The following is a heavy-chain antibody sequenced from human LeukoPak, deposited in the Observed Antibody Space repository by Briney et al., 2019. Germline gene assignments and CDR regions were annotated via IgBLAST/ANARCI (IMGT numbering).Heavy chain of an antibody. D-gene: IGHD2-2*01. CDR3: ARRGLDGVPGAIDYYYMDV. CDR1: GYTFTSYD. Sequence: ASVKVSCKASGYTFTSYDMNWVRQATGQGLEWMGWMNPNSGNTGYAQKFQGRVTMTRNTSISTAYMELSSLRSEDTAVYYCARRGLDGVPGAIDYYYMDVWGKGTTVTVSS. CDR2: MNPNSGNT. V-gene: IGHV1-8*01. J-gene: IGHJ6*03.